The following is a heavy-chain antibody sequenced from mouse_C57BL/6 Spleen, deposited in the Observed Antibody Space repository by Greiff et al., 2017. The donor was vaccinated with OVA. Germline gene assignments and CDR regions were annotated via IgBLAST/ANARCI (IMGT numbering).Heavy chain of an antibody. CDR2: INPNNGGT. D-gene: IGHD4-1*01. CDR1: GYTFTDYY. CDR3: ARDWDVYAMDY. Sequence: VQLQQSGPELVKPGASVKISCKASGYTFTDYYMNWVKQSHGKSLEWIGDINPNNGGTSYNQKFKGKATLTVDKSSSTAYMELRSLTSEDSAVYYCARDWDVYAMDYWGQGTSVTVSS. V-gene: IGHV1-26*01. J-gene: IGHJ4*01.